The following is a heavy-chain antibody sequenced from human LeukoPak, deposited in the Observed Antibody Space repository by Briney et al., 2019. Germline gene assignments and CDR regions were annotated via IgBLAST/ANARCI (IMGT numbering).Heavy chain of an antibody. V-gene: IGHV3-23*01. Sequence: GGSLRLSCAASGFTFSSYAMSWVRQAPGKGLEWVSAISGSGGSTYYADAVKGRFTISNDNYKNTLYLQMNSLRAEDTVVYYCAKSAEHSGYYYDYWGQGTLVTVSS. D-gene: IGHD3-22*01. CDR3: AKSAEHSGYYYDY. CDR1: GFTFSSYA. J-gene: IGHJ4*02. CDR2: ISGSGGST.